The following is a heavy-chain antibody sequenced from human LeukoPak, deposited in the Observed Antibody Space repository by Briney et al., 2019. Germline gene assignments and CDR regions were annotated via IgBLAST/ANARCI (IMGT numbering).Heavy chain of an antibody. CDR2: INHSGST. D-gene: IGHD6-19*01. CDR1: GRSFSGYY. CDR3: ARGARKQWLRNFDY. Sequence: SETLSLTCAVYGRSFSGYYWSWLRQPPGKGLEWIGEINHSGSTNYNPSLKSRVTISVDTSKNQFSLKLSSVTAADTAVYYCARGARKQWLRNFDYWGQGTLVTVSS. V-gene: IGHV4-34*01. J-gene: IGHJ4*02.